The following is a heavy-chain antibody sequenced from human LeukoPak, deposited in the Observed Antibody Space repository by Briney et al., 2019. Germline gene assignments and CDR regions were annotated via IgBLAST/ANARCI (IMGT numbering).Heavy chain of an antibody. D-gene: IGHD2-15*01. CDR2: IYYSGST. Sequence: SETLSLTCTVSGGSISSYCWSWIRQPPGKGLEWIGYIYYSGSTNYNPSLKSRVTISVDTSKNQSSLKLSSVTAADMAIYYCVRVGYYRLDYWGQGTLVTVSS. CDR3: VRVGYYRLDY. J-gene: IGHJ4*02. CDR1: GGSISSYC. V-gene: IGHV4-59*12.